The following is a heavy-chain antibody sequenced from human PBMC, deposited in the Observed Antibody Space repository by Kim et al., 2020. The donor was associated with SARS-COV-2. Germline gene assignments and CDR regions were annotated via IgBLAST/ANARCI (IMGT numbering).Heavy chain of an antibody. J-gene: IGHJ4*02. D-gene: IGHD3-16*02. CDR2: ISSASNYI. CDR3: MAYNSQYDGLGGTYRHFDY. Sequence: GGSLRLSCAASGFSFTIYSMNWVRQAPGKGLEWVSSISSASNYIYYADSVKGRFTISRDDAKSSLFLQLSRLRAEDTAVYYCMAYNSQYDGLGGTYRHFDYWGQGTLVTVSS. V-gene: IGHV3-21*01. CDR1: GFSFTIYS.